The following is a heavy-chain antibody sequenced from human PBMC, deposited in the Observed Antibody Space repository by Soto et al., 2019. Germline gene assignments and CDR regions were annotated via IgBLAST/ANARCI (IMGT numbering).Heavy chain of an antibody. CDR2: MNPNSGNT. J-gene: IGHJ4*02. Sequence: QVQLVQSGAEVKKPGASVKVSCKASGYTFTSYDINWVRQATGQGLEWMGWMNPNSGNTGYAQKFKGRITMTRNTSISTAYMELSSLRSEDTAVYYCARERYSGYVCGYGGQGTVVPVSS. CDR3: ARERYSGYVCGY. D-gene: IGHD5-12*01. CDR1: GYTFTSYD. V-gene: IGHV1-8*01.